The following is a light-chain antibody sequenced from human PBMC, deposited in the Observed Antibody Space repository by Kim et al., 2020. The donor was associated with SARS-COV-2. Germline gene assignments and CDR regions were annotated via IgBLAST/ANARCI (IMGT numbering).Light chain of an antibody. J-gene: IGLJ3*02. Sequence: VSPEQTARITCSGDKLGDKYACWYHQKPGQSPVLVIYQDSKRPSGIPERFSGSSSGNTATLTISGTQAMDEADYYCQAWDSSTAVFGGGTQLTVL. V-gene: IGLV3-1*01. CDR1: KLGDKY. CDR3: QAWDSSTAV. CDR2: QDS.